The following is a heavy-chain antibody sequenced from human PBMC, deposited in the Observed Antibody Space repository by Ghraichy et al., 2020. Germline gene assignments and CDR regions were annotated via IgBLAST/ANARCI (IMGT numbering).Heavy chain of an antibody. CDR1: GGSISSYY. V-gene: IGHV4-59*08. D-gene: IGHD3-22*01. Sequence: GSLRLSCTVSGGSISSYYWSWIRQPPGKGLEWIGYIYYSGSTNYNPSLKSRVTISVDTSKNQFSLKLSSVTAADTAVYYCARLLRDYYDSSGYYYFDYWGQGTLVTVSS. CDR3: ARLLRDYYDSSGYYYFDY. J-gene: IGHJ4*02. CDR2: IYYSGST.